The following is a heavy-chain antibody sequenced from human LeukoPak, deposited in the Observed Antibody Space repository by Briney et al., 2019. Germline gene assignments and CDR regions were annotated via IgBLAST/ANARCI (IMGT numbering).Heavy chain of an antibody. CDR1: GGSISSYY. CDR2: IYYSGST. CDR3: ASGGYGDSPDNWFDP. J-gene: IGHJ5*02. Sequence: PAKTLSLTWAVSGGSISSYYWSWIRQPPGKGLEWIGYIYYSGSTIYNPSLKSRVTISVDTSKNQFSLKLSSVTAADTAVYYCASGGYGDSPDNWFDPWGQGTLVTVSS. V-gene: IGHV4-59*01. D-gene: IGHD4-17*01.